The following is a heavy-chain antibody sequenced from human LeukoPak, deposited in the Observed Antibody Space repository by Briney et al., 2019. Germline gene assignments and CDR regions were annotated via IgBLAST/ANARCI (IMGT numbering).Heavy chain of an antibody. V-gene: IGHV4-4*02. Sequence: SGTLSLTCAVSGCSISTTHWWSWVRQPPGKGLEWIGEIYHSGSTNYNPSLKSRVTISVDKSKNQFSLKLISVTAADTAVYFCEQKTSYDILIDCWGQGTLVTVSS. J-gene: IGHJ4*02. CDR2: IYHSGST. CDR3: EQKTSYDILIDC. D-gene: IGHD3-9*01. CDR1: GCSISTTHW.